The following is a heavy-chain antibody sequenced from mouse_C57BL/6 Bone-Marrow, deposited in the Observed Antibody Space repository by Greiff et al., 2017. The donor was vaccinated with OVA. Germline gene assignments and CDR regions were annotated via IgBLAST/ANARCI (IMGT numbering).Heavy chain of an antibody. V-gene: IGHV1-26*01. Sequence: VQLQQSGPELVKPGASVKISCKASGYTFTDYYMNWVKQSHGKSLEWIGDINPNNGGTSYNQKFKGKATLTVDKSSSTAYMELRSLTSEDSAVYYCHYGSSRFAYWGQGTLVTVSA. CDR2: INPNNGGT. CDR1: GYTFTDYY. J-gene: IGHJ3*01. CDR3: HYGSSRFAY. D-gene: IGHD1-1*01.